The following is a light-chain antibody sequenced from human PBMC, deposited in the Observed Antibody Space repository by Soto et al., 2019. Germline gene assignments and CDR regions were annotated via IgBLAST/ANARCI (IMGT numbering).Light chain of an antibody. J-gene: IGLJ1*01. Sequence: QSALTQPASVSGSPGQSITISCTGTSSDVGGYNYVSWYQHHPGKAPRLMIYASSNRPSGVSHRFSGCRSGNTASLTISGLQDEDEADYYCSSYKSGSTLYVFGTGTKLTVL. CDR1: SSDVGGYNY. CDR3: SSYKSGSTLYV. CDR2: ASS. V-gene: IGLV2-14*01.